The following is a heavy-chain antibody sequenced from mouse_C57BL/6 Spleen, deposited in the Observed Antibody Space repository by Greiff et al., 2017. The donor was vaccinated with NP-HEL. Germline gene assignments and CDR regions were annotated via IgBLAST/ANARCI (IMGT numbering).Heavy chain of an antibody. J-gene: IGHJ4*01. Sequence: QVQLKESGPGLVAPSQSLSITCTVSGFSLTSYGVHWVRQPPGKGLEWLVVIWSDGSTTYNSALKSRLSISKDNSKSKVFLKMNSLQTDDTAMYYCARQGATGDYYAMDYWGQGTSVTVSS. V-gene: IGHV2-6-1*01. CDR1: GFSLTSYG. CDR3: ARQGATGDYYAMDY. CDR2: IWSDGST.